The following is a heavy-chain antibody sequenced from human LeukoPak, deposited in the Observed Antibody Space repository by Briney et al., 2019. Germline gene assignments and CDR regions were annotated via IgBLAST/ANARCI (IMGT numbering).Heavy chain of an antibody. J-gene: IGHJ4*02. CDR2: ITPGGGT. Sequence: ASVKVSCRASGFTFTTYAIHWVRQAPGQGLEWMGWITPGGGTDYPQKFQGRVAITWDTSITTAYMDLSRLTSDDTAVYYCARDRYGDGFAHLDYWGQGALVTVSS. D-gene: IGHD5-24*01. CDR3: ARDRYGDGFAHLDY. V-gene: IGHV1-2*02. CDR1: GFTFTTYA.